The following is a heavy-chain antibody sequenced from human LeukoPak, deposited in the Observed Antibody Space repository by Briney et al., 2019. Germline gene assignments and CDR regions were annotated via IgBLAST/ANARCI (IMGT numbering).Heavy chain of an antibody. J-gene: IGHJ4*02. CDR1: GYNFTSYW. CDR3: ARVGFGLGSLYDY. V-gene: IGHV5-51*01. CDR2: IYPGDSDT. Sequence: GESLKISCKGSGYNFTSYWIGWVRQMPGQGLEWMGIIYPGDSDTKYSPSFQGQVTISADKSINTAYLQWSGLKASDTAMYYCARVGFGLGSLYDYWGQGALVTVSS. D-gene: IGHD3/OR15-3a*01.